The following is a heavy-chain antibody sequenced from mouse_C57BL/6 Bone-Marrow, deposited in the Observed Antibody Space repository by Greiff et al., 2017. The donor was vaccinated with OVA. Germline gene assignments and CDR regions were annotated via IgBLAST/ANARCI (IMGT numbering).Heavy chain of an antibody. V-gene: IGHV1-81*01. Sequence: QVQLQQSGAELARPGASVKLSCKASGYTFTSYGVSWVKQRTGQGLAWIGEIYPRSGNTYYNEKFKGQATLTADKSSSTAYMELRSLTSEDSAVYFCARRRGSYYYGPMDYWGQGTSVTVSS. J-gene: IGHJ4*01. CDR3: ARRRGSYYYGPMDY. D-gene: IGHD1-1*01. CDR1: GYTFTSYG. CDR2: IYPRSGNT.